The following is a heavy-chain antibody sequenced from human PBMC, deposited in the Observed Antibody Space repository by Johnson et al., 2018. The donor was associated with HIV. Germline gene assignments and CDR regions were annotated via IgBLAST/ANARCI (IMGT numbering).Heavy chain of an antibody. Sequence: QVQLVESGGGVVQPGRSLRLSCAASGFTFSSYGMHWVRQAPGKGLECVAVISYDGSNKYYADSVKGRFTISRDNSKNMLYLQMNSLRAEDTAVYYCAREQQPITYYYDSRDAFDIWGQGTMVTVSS. V-gene: IGHV3-30*03. J-gene: IGHJ3*02. CDR1: GFTFSSYG. D-gene: IGHD3-22*01. CDR3: AREQQPITYYYDSRDAFDI. CDR2: ISYDGSNK.